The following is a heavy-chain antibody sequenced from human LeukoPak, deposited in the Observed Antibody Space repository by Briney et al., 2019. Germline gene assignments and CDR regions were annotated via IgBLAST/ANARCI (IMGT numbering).Heavy chain of an antibody. CDR1: GFTLSSYA. CDR3: ARVGEGRYYQYYYMDV. V-gene: IGHV3-64*01. D-gene: IGHD1-26*01. CDR2: ISKNGGNT. Sequence: GSLRLSSAASGFTLSSYAMHWVRQAPGKGLEYVSAISKNGGNTYYANSVKGRFSISRDNSKNTLYLQMGSLRTEDMAVYYCARVGEGRYYQYYYMDVWGKGTTVTVSS. J-gene: IGHJ6*03.